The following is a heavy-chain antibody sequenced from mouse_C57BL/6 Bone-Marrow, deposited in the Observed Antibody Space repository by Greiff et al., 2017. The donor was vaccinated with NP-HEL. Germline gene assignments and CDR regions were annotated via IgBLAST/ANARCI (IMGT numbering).Heavy chain of an antibody. J-gene: IGHJ2*01. Sequence: QVQLQQPGAELVRPGTSVKLSCKASGYTFTSYWMHWVKQRPGQGLEWIGVIDPSDSYTNYNQKFKGKATLTVDTSSSTAYMQLSSLTSEDSAVYYCARILPRDWGKGTTLTVSS. D-gene: IGHD1-1*01. V-gene: IGHV1-59*01. CDR1: GYTFTSYW. CDR2: IDPSDSYT. CDR3: ARILPRD.